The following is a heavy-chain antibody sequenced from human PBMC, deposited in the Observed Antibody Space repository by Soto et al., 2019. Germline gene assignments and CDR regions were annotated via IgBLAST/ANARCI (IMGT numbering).Heavy chain of an antibody. CDR1: GFTFSSYA. V-gene: IGHV3-23*01. CDR3: AKDSRSHPQGWFDP. Sequence: EVQLLESGGGLVQPGESLRPSCAASGFTFSSYAMTWVRQAPGKGLEWVSSISGSGDYTYFADSVKGRFTISRDNSKDTLYLQMSSLRVEDTAIYYCAKDSRSHPQGWFDPWGQGTLVTVSS. CDR2: ISGSGDYT. D-gene: IGHD2-15*01. J-gene: IGHJ5*02.